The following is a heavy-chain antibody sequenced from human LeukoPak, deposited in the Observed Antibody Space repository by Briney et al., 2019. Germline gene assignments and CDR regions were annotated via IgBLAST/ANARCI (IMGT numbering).Heavy chain of an antibody. CDR1: GYTFTSYA. D-gene: IGHD2-15*01. V-gene: IGHV1-3*03. CDR2: INAGNGNT. J-gene: IGHJ4*02. CDR3: AREGYCSGGSCYDSTFDY. Sequence: ASVKVSCKASGYTFTSYAMHWVRQAPGQRLEWMGWINAGNGNTKYSQEFQGRVTITRDTSASTAYMELSSLRSEDMAVYYCAREGYCSGGSCYDSTFDYWGQGTLVTVSS.